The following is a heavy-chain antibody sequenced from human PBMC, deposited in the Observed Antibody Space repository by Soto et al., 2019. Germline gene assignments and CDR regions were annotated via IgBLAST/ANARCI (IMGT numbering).Heavy chain of an antibody. Sequence: ASVKVSCKASGYTFTSYGISWVRQAPGQGLEWMGWISAYNGNTNYAQKLQGRVTMTTDTSTSTAYMELRSLRSDDTAVYYCARSDTAMVTMWNWFDPWGQGTLVTVSS. J-gene: IGHJ5*02. CDR2: ISAYNGNT. D-gene: IGHD5-18*01. CDR3: ARSDTAMVTMWNWFDP. CDR1: GYTFTSYG. V-gene: IGHV1-18*01.